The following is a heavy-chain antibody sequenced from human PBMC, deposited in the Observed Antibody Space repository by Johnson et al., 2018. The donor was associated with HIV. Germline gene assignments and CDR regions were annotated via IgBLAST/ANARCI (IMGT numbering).Heavy chain of an antibody. D-gene: IGHD2-21*01. CDR3: ARGGGCGGDCYSGYDAFDI. V-gene: IGHV3-30*04. Sequence: VQLVESGGGVVQPGRSLRLSCAASRFTFSSYAMHWFRQAPGKGLEWVAVISYDGSNKYDAASVKGRFTISRDNSKNTLYLQMNSLRAEDTAVYYCARGGGCGGDCYSGYDAFDIWGQVTMVTVSS. J-gene: IGHJ3*02. CDR1: RFTFSSYA. CDR2: ISYDGSNK.